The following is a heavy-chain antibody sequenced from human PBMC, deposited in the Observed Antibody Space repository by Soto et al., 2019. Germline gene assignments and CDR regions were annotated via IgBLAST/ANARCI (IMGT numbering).Heavy chain of an antibody. D-gene: IGHD3-16*01. CDR3: ARGGSGSSYSRSDY. Sequence: QVQLVESGGGVIQPGKSLRLSCAASGFTFSNFAMHWVRQAPGKGLEWVTAISSDGNTKYYPDSVKGRLTVSRDSSENPLCVEMNRLRVEDTAVYYCARGGSGSSYSRSDYGGPGRLVTLSS. CDR1: GFTFSNFA. V-gene: IGHV3-30*04. J-gene: IGHJ4*02. CDR2: ISSDGNTK.